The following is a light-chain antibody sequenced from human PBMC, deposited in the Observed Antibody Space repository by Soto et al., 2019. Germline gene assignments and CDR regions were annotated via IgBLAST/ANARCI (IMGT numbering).Light chain of an antibody. V-gene: IGKV3-11*01. CDR3: PQRSNWPPIT. CDR1: QSVSSY. Sequence: EIVWTQSPANLSLSPGERATLSCRASQSVSSYLAWDQQKPGQAPRLLIYDASNRATGIPARFSGSGSGTDFTLIISSLEPEDFAVYYCPQRSNWPPITFGQGTRLEI. J-gene: IGKJ5*01. CDR2: DAS.